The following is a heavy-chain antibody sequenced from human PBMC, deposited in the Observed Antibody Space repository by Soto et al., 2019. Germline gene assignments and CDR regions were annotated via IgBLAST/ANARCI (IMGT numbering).Heavy chain of an antibody. J-gene: IGHJ4*02. CDR3: ARESEDLTSNFDY. V-gene: IGHV3-21*06. Sequence: PRGSLRLSCAASGFTFTSYSMNCVRQAPWKGLEWVSSISSTTNYIYYGDSMKGRFTISRDNAKNSLYLEMNSLRAEDTAVYYCARESEDLTSNFDYWGQGTLVAVSS. CDR1: GFTFTSYS. CDR2: ISSTTNYI.